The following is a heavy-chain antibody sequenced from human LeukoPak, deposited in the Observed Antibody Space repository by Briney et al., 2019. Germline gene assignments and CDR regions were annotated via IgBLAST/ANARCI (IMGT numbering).Heavy chain of an antibody. CDR2: IYYSGTT. D-gene: IGHD1-20*01. J-gene: IGHJ4*02. Sequence: SETLSLTCTVSGGSISSYYWSWIRQPPGKGLEWIGYIYYSGTTNYNPSLKSRVTISVDTSKNQFSLKLSSVTAADTAVYYCARAPLRYYYDHWGQGTLVTVSS. CDR3: ARAPLRYYYDH. V-gene: IGHV4-59*12. CDR1: GGSISSYY.